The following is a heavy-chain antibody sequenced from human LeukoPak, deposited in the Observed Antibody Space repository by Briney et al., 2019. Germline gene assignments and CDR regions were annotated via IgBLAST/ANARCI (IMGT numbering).Heavy chain of an antibody. CDR3: ARYSSSSGGASYYLDY. Sequence: GGSLRLSCTASGFTLRNYWMHWVRQVPGKRLVWVSRISGEGSVTNYADSVQGRFSISRDNAKNIVYLQINSLRSEDTAVYYCARYSSSSGGASYYLDYWGHGALVTVSS. D-gene: IGHD6-6*01. CDR1: GFTLRNYW. V-gene: IGHV3-74*01. CDR2: ISGEGSVT. J-gene: IGHJ4*01.